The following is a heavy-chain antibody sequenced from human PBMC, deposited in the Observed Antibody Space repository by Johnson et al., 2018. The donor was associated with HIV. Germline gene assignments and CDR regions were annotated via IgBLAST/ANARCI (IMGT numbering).Heavy chain of an antibody. CDR3: ALTSYYDSRGAFDI. D-gene: IGHD3-22*01. J-gene: IGHJ3*02. CDR2: ISSSGRTI. V-gene: IGHV3-11*04. Sequence: QVQLVESGGGLVQPGGSLRLSCIASGFASGFTFSDYYMTWIRQAPGKGLEWVSYISSSGRTIRYEDSVKGRFTISRDNAKNSLYLQMNSLRAEDTAVYYCALTSYYDSRGAFDIWGQGTMVTVSS. CDR1: GFTFSDYY.